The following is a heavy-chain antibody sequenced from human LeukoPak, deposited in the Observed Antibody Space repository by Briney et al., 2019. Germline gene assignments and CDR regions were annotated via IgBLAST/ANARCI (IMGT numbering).Heavy chain of an antibody. CDR3: ARVLDMDGNCYSYYGMDV. CDR2: INHSGST. Sequence: PSETLCLTCAVYGGTFSGYWWTWVRQPPGKGLEWIGGINHSGSTNYYPSLKSRVTISVDTVKNQFSLTLSSVNAAGTAVYYCARVLDMDGNCYSYYGMDVWGQGTTVTVSS. V-gene: IGHV4-34*01. CDR1: GGTFSGYW. J-gene: IGHJ6*02. D-gene: IGHD2-15*01.